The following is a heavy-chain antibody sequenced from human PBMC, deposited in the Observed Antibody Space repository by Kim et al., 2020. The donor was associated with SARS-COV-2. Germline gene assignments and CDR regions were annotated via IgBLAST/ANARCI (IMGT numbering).Heavy chain of an antibody. CDR1: GGSFSGYY. CDR2: INHSGST. CDR3: ARGVVGYCSSTSCYIGRATIYGMDV. D-gene: IGHD2-2*02. J-gene: IGHJ6*02. Sequence: SETLSLTCAVYGGSFSGYYWSWIRQPPGKGLEWIGEINHSGSTNYNPSLKSRVTISVDTSKNQFSLKLSSVTAADTAVYYCARGVVGYCSSTSCYIGRATIYGMDVWGQGTTVTVSS. V-gene: IGHV4-34*01.